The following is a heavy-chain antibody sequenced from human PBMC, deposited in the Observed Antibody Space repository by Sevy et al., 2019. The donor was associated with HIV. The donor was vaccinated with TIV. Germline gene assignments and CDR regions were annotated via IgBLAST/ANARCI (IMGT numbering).Heavy chain of an antibody. CDR2: INHSGST. J-gene: IGHJ4*02. Sequence: SETLSLTCAVYGGSFSGYYWSWIRQPPGKGLEWIGEINHSGSTNYNPSLKSRVTISVDTSKNQFSLKLSSVTAADTAVYCCARVGLEAAAGTGLDYWGQGTLVTVSS. V-gene: IGHV4-34*01. CDR1: GGSFSGYY. CDR3: ARVGLEAAAGTGLDY. D-gene: IGHD6-13*01.